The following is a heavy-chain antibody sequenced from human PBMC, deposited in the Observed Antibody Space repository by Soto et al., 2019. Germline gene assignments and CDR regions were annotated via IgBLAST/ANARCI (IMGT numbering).Heavy chain of an antibody. D-gene: IGHD3-3*01. V-gene: IGHV3-23*01. CDR3: ANIHSAYYDFWSGYFFGENWFDP. Sequence: PGGSLRLSCAASGFTFSSYAMSWVRQAPGKGLEWVSAISGSGGSTYYADSVKGRFTISRDNSKNTLYLQMNSLRAEDTAVYYCANIHSAYYDFWSGYFFGENWFDPWGQGTLVTVSS. CDR2: ISGSGGST. J-gene: IGHJ5*02. CDR1: GFTFSSYA.